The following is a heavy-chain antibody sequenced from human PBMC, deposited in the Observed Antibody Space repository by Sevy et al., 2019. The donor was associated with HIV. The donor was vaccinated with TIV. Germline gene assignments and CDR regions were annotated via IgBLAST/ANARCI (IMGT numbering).Heavy chain of an antibody. Sequence: GGSLRLSCAASGFRSSSYSMHWVRQAQGNGLEWVAAISDDENDRNYAESVKGRFTISRDNFKNTLYIQMSRLRPEDTAVYYCATTTFSGSYYYPFDIWGQGTKVTVSS. CDR1: GFRSSSYS. V-gene: IGHV3-30*04. J-gene: IGHJ3*02. D-gene: IGHD1-26*01. CDR2: ISDDENDR. CDR3: ATTTFSGSYYYPFDI.